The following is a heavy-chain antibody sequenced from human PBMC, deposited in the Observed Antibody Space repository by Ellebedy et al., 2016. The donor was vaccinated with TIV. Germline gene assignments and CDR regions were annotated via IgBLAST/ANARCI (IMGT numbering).Heavy chain of an antibody. Sequence: GGSLRLXXAASGFTFDDYAMHWVRQAPGKGLEWVAVISYDGSNKYYADSVKGRFTISRDNSKNTLYLQMNSLRAEDTAVYYCASHTVTPYNWFDTWGQGTLVTVSS. CDR3: ASHTVTPYNWFDT. V-gene: IGHV3-30-3*01. J-gene: IGHJ5*02. CDR2: ISYDGSNK. D-gene: IGHD4-17*01. CDR1: GFTFDDYA.